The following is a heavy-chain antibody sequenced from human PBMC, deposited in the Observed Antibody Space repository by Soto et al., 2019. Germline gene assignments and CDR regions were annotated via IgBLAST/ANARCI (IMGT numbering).Heavy chain of an antibody. CDR1: GYVFTSYW. D-gene: IGHD5-12*01. V-gene: IGHV5-10-1*01. J-gene: IGHJ6*02. Sequence: GESLKISCQGSGYVFTSYWISWVRQMPGKGLEWMGRIDPSDSYTNYSPSFQGHVTISADKSISTAYLQWSSLKASDTATYYCARQSIVATITHYYYGMDVWGQGTTVTVSS. CDR2: IDPSDSYT. CDR3: ARQSIVATITHYYYGMDV.